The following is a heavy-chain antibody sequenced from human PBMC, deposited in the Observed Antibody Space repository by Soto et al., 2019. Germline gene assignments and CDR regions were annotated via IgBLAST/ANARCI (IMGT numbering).Heavy chain of an antibody. D-gene: IGHD3-16*01. Sequence: ASVKVSCKASGFIFTGYYIHWVRQAPGQGLEWMGWIKSNDGDPKYAQKFQDRVTMTRDTSMNTVYMELSRLRSDDTAVYYCARDQRSYGEPPFDYWGQGTLVTASS. CDR2: IKSNDGDP. CDR3: ARDQRSYGEPPFDY. CDR1: GFIFTGYY. V-gene: IGHV1-2*02. J-gene: IGHJ4*02.